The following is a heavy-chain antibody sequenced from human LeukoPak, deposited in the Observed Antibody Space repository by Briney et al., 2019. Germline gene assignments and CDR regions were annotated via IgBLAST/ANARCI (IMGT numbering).Heavy chain of an antibody. CDR3: SDYYDSSGYYFRS. V-gene: IGHV4-39*01. Sequence: NPSETLSLTCTVSGGSISSYYWGWIRQPPGKGLEWIGSLYYSGSTYYNPSLKSRVTISVDTSKNQFSLKLSSVTAADTAVYYCSDYYDSSGYYFRSWGQGTLVIVSS. J-gene: IGHJ5*02. CDR1: GGSISSYY. D-gene: IGHD3-22*01. CDR2: LYYSGST.